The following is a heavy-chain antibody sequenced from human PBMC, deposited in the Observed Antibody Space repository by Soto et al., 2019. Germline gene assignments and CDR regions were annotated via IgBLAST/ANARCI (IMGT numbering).Heavy chain of an antibody. D-gene: IGHD3-3*01. V-gene: IGHV3-21*01. J-gene: IGHJ4*01. CDR2: ISSSSSYI. Sequence: PGGSLRLSCAASGFTFSSYSMNWVRQAPGKGLEWVSSISSSSSYIYYADSVKGRFTISRDNAKNSLYLQMNSLRAEDTAVYYCATGPVLRFLEWLLSHPIFDYWGHVPPVTVSS. CDR3: ATGPVLRFLEWLLSHPIFDY. CDR1: GFTFSSYS.